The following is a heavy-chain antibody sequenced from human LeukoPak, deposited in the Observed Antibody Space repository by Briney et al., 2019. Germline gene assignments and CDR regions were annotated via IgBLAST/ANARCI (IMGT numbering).Heavy chain of an antibody. V-gene: IGHV3-53*01. CDR2: IYSGGDK. CDR1: GFSVSNNY. CDR3: GGYSSLDH. D-gene: IGHD3-22*01. J-gene: IGHJ4*02. Sequence: PGGSLRLSCAASGFSVSNNYTSWVRQAPGKGLEWVSLIYSGGDKRYAASVKGRFTISRDNSKNTLYLQMDSLRVEDTAVYYCGGYSSLDHWGQGTLVTVSS.